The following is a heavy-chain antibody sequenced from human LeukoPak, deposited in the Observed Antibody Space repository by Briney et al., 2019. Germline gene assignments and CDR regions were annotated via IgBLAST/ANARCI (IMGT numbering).Heavy chain of an antibody. CDR3: AKGDDYGANTRLPKFNWFGP. Sequence: PGGSLRLSCAASGFTFSSYAMHWVRQAPGKGLEWVAFIRYDGNNKNYADSAKGRFTISRDNSKDTLYLQMNSLRAEDTAVYYCAKGDDYGANTRLPKFNWFGPWGQGTLVTVSS. V-gene: IGHV3-30*02. J-gene: IGHJ5*02. CDR2: IRYDGNNK. CDR1: GFTFSSYA. D-gene: IGHD4-23*01.